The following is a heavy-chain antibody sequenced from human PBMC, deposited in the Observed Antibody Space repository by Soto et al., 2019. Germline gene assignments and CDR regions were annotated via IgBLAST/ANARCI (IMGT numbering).Heavy chain of an antibody. V-gene: IGHV4-59*01. CDR2: IYYSGST. Sequence: SETLSLTCSVSGGSISSYYWSWIRQPPGKGLEWIGYIYYSGSTNYNPSLKSRVTISVDTSKNQFSLKLSSVTAADTAVYYCARARSSYYYYYGMDVWGQGTTVTVSS. CDR3: ARARSSYYYYYGMDV. CDR1: GGSISSYY. J-gene: IGHJ6*02.